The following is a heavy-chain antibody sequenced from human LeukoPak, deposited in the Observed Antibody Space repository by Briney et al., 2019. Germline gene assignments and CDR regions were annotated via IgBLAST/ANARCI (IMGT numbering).Heavy chain of an antibody. D-gene: IGHD3-22*01. CDR1: GGSISSYY. Sequence: SETLSLTCTVSGGSISSYYWSWIRQPPGKGLEWIGYIYYSGSTNYNPSLKSRVTISVDTSKNQFSLKLSSVTAADTAVYYCARRARYYYDSSGYYYDYWGQGTLVTVSS. CDR2: IYYSGST. V-gene: IGHV4-59*01. CDR3: ARRARYYYDSSGYYYDY. J-gene: IGHJ4*02.